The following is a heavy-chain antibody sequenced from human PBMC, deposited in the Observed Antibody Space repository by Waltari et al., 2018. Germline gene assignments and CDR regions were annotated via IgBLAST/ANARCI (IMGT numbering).Heavy chain of an antibody. V-gene: IGHV3-74*01. D-gene: IGHD6-13*01. Sequence: EEQLVESGGGLVQPGDSLRLSCAASGFTYSNHWMHWVSQAPGKGLVWVSRINGDGSTSNYADSVKGRFTISRDNTKKTLYLQMKRLRVEDTAVYYCARLAPKTYRSPVPERDYYYGLDVWGQGTTVTVSS. CDR3: ARLAPKTYRSPVPERDYYYGLDV. CDR1: GFTYSNHW. J-gene: IGHJ6*02. CDR2: INGDGSTS.